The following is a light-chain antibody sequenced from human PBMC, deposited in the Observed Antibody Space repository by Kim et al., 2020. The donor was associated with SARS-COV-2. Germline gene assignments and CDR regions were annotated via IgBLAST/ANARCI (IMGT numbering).Light chain of an antibody. J-gene: IGKJ1*01. V-gene: IGKV3-20*01. CDR1: QRVSSSY. Sequence: PGERATRACRTSQRVSSSYLAGDQQKPGQAPRLCIYAASTMATGIPDRFSGSGSGTDFTLTISRLEPEDSAVYYCQHYGASFWTFGHGTKVDIK. CDR3: QHYGASFWT. CDR2: AAS.